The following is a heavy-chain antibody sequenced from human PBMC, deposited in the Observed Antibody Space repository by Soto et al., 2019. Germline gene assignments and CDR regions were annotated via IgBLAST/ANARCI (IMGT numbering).Heavy chain of an antibody. CDR2: ISWNSHSI. V-gene: IGHV3-9*01. CDR3: AKAMATSGGVVVIGAFDF. CDR1: GFTFEDYA. D-gene: IGHD3-16*02. Sequence: SLRLSCAASGFTFEDYAMHWVRQVPGKGLEWVSGISWNSHSIDYADFVKGRFTISRDNGKKSLYLQMNSLRPEDTALYYCAKAMATSGGVVVIGAFDFWGRGTPVTVSS. J-gene: IGHJ2*01.